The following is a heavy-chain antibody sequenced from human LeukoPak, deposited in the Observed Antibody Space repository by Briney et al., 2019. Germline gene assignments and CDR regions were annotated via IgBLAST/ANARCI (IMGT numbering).Heavy chain of an antibody. CDR2: IWYDGSNK. D-gene: IGHD3-10*01. J-gene: IGHJ4*02. CDR1: GFTFSSYG. V-gene: IGHV3-33*01. Sequence: HPGESLRLSCAASGFTFSSYGMHWVRQAPGKGLEWVAVIWYDGSNKYYADSVKGRFTISRDNSKNTLYLQMNSLRAEDTAVYYCARDFYVGSGSYYIGYWGQGTLVTVSS. CDR3: ARDFYVGSGSYYIGY.